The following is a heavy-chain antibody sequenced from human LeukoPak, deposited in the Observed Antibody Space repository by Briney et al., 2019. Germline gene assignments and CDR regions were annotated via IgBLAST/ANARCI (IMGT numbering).Heavy chain of an antibody. V-gene: IGHV3-48*04. Sequence: PGGSLRLSCAASGFTFSSYSMNWVRQAPGKGLEWISYISSISITISYADSVKGRFTISRDNAKNSLYLQMNSLRAEDTAVYYCAELGITMIGGVWGKGTTVTISS. CDR3: AELGITMIGGV. CDR1: GFTFSSYS. CDR2: ISSISITI. D-gene: IGHD3-10*02. J-gene: IGHJ6*04.